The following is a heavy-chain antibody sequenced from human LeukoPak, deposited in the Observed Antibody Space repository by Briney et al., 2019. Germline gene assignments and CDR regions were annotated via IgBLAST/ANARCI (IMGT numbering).Heavy chain of an antibody. CDR1: GFTFSSYA. J-gene: IGHJ4*02. Sequence: TGGSLRLSCAASGFTFSSYAMSWVRQAPGKGLEWVSAISGSGGSTYYADSVKGRFTISRDNSKNTLYLQMNSLRAEDTAVYYCAKDTAYYYDSSGYYYRANRLAFDYWGQGTLVTVSS. CDR2: ISGSGGST. D-gene: IGHD3-22*01. CDR3: AKDTAYYYDSSGYYYRANRLAFDY. V-gene: IGHV3-23*01.